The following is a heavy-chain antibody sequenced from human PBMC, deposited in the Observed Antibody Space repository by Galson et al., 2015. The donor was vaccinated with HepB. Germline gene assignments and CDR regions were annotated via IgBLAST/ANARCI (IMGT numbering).Heavy chain of an antibody. CDR3: ARELWDVTADGPDGYYGMDV. CDR1: GGTFSSYA. Sequence: SVKVSCKASGGTFSSYAISWVRQAPGQGLEWMGGIIPIFGTANYAQKFQGRVTITADESTSTAYMELSSLRSEDTAVYYCARELWDVTADGPDGYYGMDVWGQGTTVTVSS. V-gene: IGHV1-69*13. D-gene: IGHD2-21*02. CDR2: IIPIFGTA. J-gene: IGHJ6*02.